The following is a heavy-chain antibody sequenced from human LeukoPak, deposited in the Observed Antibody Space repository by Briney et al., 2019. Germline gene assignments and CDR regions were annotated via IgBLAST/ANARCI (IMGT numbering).Heavy chain of an antibody. CDR2: ISAYNGNT. D-gene: IGHD3-10*01. J-gene: IGHJ3*02. Sequence: ASVKVSCKASGYTFTSYGISWVRQAPGQGLEWMGWISAYNGNTNYAQKLQGRVTMTTDTSTSTAYMELRSLRSDDTAVYYCAANDLIWFGELLSQREDAFDIWGQGTMVTVSS. V-gene: IGHV1-18*01. CDR1: GYTFTSYG. CDR3: AANDLIWFGELLSQREDAFDI.